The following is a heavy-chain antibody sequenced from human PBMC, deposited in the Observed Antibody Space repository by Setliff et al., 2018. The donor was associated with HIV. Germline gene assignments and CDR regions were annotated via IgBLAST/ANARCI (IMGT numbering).Heavy chain of an antibody. Sequence: SETLSLTCTVSGYSISSSNWWGWIRQTPGKGLEWIGYIDYSGSTYYNPSLESRVTMSLDTSKNQFSLKLNSVTAADTAVYYCARGDGTKYYYYYYMDVWGKGTTVTVSS. V-gene: IGHV4-28*03. CDR2: IDYSGST. D-gene: IGHD1-7*01. CDR1: GYSISSSNW. J-gene: IGHJ6*03. CDR3: ARGDGTKYYYYYYMDV.